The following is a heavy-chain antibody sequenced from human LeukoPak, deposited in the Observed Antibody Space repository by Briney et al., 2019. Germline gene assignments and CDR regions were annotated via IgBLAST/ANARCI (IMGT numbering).Heavy chain of an antibody. CDR3: ARAAGSSWPFDY. CDR2: INAGNGNT. D-gene: IGHD6-13*01. V-gene: IGHV1-3*01. Sequence: ASVKVSCKASGYTFTSYAMHWVRQAPGQRLEWMGWINAGNGNTKYPQKFQGRVTITRDTSASTAYMELSSLRSEDTAVYYCARAAGSSWPFDYWGQGTLVTVSS. CDR1: GYTFTSYA. J-gene: IGHJ4*02.